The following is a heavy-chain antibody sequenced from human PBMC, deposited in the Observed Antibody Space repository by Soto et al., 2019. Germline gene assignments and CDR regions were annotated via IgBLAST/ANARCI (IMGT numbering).Heavy chain of an antibody. D-gene: IGHD3-10*02. Sequence: SETLSLTCTVSGGSISSYYWSWIRQPPGEGLEWIGYIYYSGSTNYNPSLKSRVTISVDTSKNQFSLKLSSVTAADTAVYYCVRMITMVGPGGAFDFWGRGTMVTVSS. CDR2: IYYSGST. CDR1: GGSISSYY. CDR3: VRMITMVGPGGAFDF. V-gene: IGHV4-59*01. J-gene: IGHJ3*01.